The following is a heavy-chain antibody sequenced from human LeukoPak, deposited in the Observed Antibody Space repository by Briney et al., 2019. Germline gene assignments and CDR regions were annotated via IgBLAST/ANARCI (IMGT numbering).Heavy chain of an antibody. CDR3: TRGQCNGRVCYSSLHDS. J-gene: IGHJ4*02. CDR2: INQNGDDT. Sequence: GGSLRLSCAASGFSFSSHWMSWVRQAPGKGLEWVANINQNGDDTKYGDSVKGRFTISRDNAKDWLYLQMSNLRVEDTAVYYCTRGQCNGRVCYSSLHDSWGQGTLVTVSS. CDR1: GFSFSSHW. D-gene: IGHD2-8*02. V-gene: IGHV3-7*01.